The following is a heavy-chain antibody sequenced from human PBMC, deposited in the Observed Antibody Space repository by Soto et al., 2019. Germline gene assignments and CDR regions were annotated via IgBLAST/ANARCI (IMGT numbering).Heavy chain of an antibody. Sequence: PSETLSLTCTVSGGSISSNSYYWDWIRQPPGKGLEWIGSIYYSGATYYNPSLKSRVTISVDTSKNQFSLKLSSVTAADTAVYYCATRQGGSYNWFDPWGQGTLVTVSS. CDR3: ATRQGGSYNWFDP. CDR1: GGSISSNSYY. V-gene: IGHV4-39*01. CDR2: IYYSGAT. J-gene: IGHJ5*02. D-gene: IGHD2-15*01.